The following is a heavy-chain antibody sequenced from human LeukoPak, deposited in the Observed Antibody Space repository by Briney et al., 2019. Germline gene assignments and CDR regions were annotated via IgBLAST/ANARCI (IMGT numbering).Heavy chain of an antibody. CDR2: ISSDGSST. Sequence: GGSLRLSCAASGFTFSHSWMHWVRQGPGKGLVWVSRISSDGSSTSYADSVKGRFTISRDNAKNTLYLQMNSLRAEDTAVYYCTREEVVVLDALDIWGQGTMVTVSS. CDR1: GFTFSHSW. J-gene: IGHJ3*02. V-gene: IGHV3-74*01. CDR3: TREEVVVLDALDI. D-gene: IGHD2-2*01.